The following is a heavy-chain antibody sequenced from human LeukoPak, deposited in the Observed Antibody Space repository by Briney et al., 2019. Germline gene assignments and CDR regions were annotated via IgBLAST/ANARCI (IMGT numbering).Heavy chain of an antibody. D-gene: IGHD3-9*01. V-gene: IGHV4-34*01. J-gene: IGHJ3*02. CDR3: ARGPHYDILTGYYNDAFDI. CDR2: INHSGST. Sequence: PSETLSLTCAVYGGSFSGYYWSWIRQPPGKGLEWIGEINHSGSTNYNLSLKSRVTISVDTSKNQFSLKLSSVTAADTAVYYCARGPHYDILTGYYNDAFDIWGQGTMVTVSS. CDR1: GGSFSGYY.